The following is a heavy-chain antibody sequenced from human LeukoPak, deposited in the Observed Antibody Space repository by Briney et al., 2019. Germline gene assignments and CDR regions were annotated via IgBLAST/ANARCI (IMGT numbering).Heavy chain of an antibody. CDR3: ARSLRVRGVQDYMDV. CDR2: IHKSAIT. Sequence: GGSLRLSCAASGFTFSSYYMTWLRQAPGKGLDWVSGIHKSAITYYSDTVKGGLTISRDNSNNTFYLQMKNLRAEYTAVCYYARSLRVRGVQDYMDVWGKGITVIISS. J-gene: IGHJ6*03. CDR1: GFTFSSYY. V-gene: IGHV3-53*01. D-gene: IGHD3-10*01.